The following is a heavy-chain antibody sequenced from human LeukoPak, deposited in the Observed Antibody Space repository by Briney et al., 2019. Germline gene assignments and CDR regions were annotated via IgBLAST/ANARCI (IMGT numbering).Heavy chain of an antibody. D-gene: IGHD6-13*01. CDR2: ISSSGSYI. Sequence: GGSLRLSCAAAAFTFSSYSMNWVRQAPGKGLEWVSSISSSGSYIYYADLLKGRFIISRDNAKNSLYLQMNSLRAEDTAVYYCALSSGSWDWFDPWGQGTLVTVSS. V-gene: IGHV3-21*01. CDR1: AFTFSSYS. J-gene: IGHJ5*02. CDR3: ALSSGSWDWFDP.